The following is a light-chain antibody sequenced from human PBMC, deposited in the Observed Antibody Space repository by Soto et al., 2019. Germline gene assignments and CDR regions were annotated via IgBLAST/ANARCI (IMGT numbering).Light chain of an antibody. CDR3: SSYTSSNTLAV. CDR2: EVS. CDR1: SRDVGGSNY. J-gene: IGLJ1*01. Sequence: QSALIQPASVSGSPGQSITISCTGTSRDVGGSNYVSWYQHHPHRAPKLLIYEVSYRPSGVSSRFSGSKSGNTASLTISGLQAEDDADYYCSSYTSSNTLAVFGVGTKLTVL. V-gene: IGLV2-14*01.